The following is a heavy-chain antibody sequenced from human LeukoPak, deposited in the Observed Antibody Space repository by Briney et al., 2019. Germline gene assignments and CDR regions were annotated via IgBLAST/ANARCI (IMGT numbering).Heavy chain of an antibody. CDR3: ATSIAVAGAYDAFDI. J-gene: IGHJ3*02. V-gene: IGHV1-24*01. D-gene: IGHD6-19*01. Sequence: ASVKVSCKASGYTFTSYYMHWVRQAPGQGLEWMGGFDPEDGETIYAQKFQGRVTMTEDTSTDTAYMELSSLRSEDTAVYYCATSIAVAGAYDAFDIWGQGTMVTVSS. CDR1: GYTFTSYY. CDR2: FDPEDGET.